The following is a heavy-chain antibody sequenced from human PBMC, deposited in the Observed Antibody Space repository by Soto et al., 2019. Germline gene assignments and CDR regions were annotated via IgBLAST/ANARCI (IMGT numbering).Heavy chain of an antibody. CDR2: VSGSGGRV. Sequence: EVQLLESGGGMVEPRGSLKLSCVASGFSFGTYVMNWVRQAPGKGLEWVSGVSGSGGRVYSADSVKGRFTISRDNSRITLYLQMNSLRAEDTAIYYCAMTRLYDTGTNDYHRDALDIWGQGTQVTVSS. CDR3: AMTRLYDTGTNDYHRDALDI. D-gene: IGHD3-22*01. J-gene: IGHJ3*02. V-gene: IGHV3-23*01. CDR1: GFSFGTYV.